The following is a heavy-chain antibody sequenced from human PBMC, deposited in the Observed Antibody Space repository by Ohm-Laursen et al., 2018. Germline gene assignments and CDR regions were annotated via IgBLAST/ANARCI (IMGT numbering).Heavy chain of an antibody. D-gene: IGHD2-2*01. CDR1: GGSISSYY. Sequence: SDTLSLTCTVSGGSISSYYWSWIRQPAGKGLEWIGRIYTSGSTNYNPSLKSRVTMSVDTSKNQFSLKLSSVTAADTAVYYCARGYCSSTSCYYSVDVWGQGTTVTVSS. CDR3: ARGYCSSTSCYYSVDV. V-gene: IGHV4-4*07. J-gene: IGHJ6*01. CDR2: IYTSGST.